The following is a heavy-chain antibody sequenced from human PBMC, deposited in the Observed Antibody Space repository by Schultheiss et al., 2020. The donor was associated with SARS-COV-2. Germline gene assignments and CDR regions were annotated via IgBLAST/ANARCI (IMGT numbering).Heavy chain of an antibody. Sequence: GGSLRLSCAASGFTFSSYGMHWVRQAPGKGLEWVAVIWYDGSNKYYADSVKGRFTISRDNSKNTLYLQMNSLRAEDTAVYYCSGNDYGDQIHYYYYYGMDVWGQGTTVTVSS. CDR2: IWYDGSNK. J-gene: IGHJ6*02. CDR3: SGNDYGDQIHYYYYYGMDV. CDR1: GFTFSSYG. D-gene: IGHD4-17*01. V-gene: IGHV3-33*01.